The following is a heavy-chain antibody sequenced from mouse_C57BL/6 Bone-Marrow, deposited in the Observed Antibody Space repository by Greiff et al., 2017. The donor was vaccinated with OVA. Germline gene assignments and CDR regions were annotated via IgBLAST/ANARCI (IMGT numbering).Heavy chain of an antibody. D-gene: IGHD2-3*01. CDR3: ASYDGYFPPYAMDY. CDR1: GYTFTSYG. Sequence: EVQLVESGAELVRPGSSVKMSCKTSGYTFTSYGINWVKQRPGQGLEWIGYIYIGNGYTEYNEKFKGKATLTSDTSSSTAYMQLSSLTSEDSAIYFCASYDGYFPPYAMDYWGQGTSVTVSS. V-gene: IGHV1-58*01. CDR2: IYIGNGYT. J-gene: IGHJ4*01.